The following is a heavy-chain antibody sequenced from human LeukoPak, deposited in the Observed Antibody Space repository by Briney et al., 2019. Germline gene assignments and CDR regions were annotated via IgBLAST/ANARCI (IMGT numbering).Heavy chain of an antibody. J-gene: IGHJ5*02. D-gene: IGHD3-3*01. CDR3: ARASYYDFWSGYYTRWFDP. V-gene: IGHV1-8*01. Sequence: ASVKVSCKASGYTFTSYDINWVRQATGQGLEWMGWMNPNSGNTGYAQKFQGRVTMTRNTSISTAYMELSSLRSEDTAVYYCARASYYDFWSGYYTRWFDPWGQRTLVTVSS. CDR1: GYTFTSYD. CDR2: MNPNSGNT.